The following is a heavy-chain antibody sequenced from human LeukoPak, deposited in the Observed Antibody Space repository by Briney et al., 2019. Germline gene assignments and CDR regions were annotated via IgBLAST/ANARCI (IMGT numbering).Heavy chain of an antibody. CDR2: ISWNSGSI. V-gene: IGHV3-9*01. CDR1: GFTFDDYA. J-gene: IGHJ4*02. D-gene: IGHD3-22*01. Sequence: GRSLRLSCAASGFTFDDYAMHWVRQAPGKGLEWVSGISWNSGSIGYADSVKGRFTISRDNAKNSLYLQMNSLRAEDTALYYCAKEGGYYYAYFDYWGQGTLVTVSS. CDR3: AKEGGYYYAYFDY.